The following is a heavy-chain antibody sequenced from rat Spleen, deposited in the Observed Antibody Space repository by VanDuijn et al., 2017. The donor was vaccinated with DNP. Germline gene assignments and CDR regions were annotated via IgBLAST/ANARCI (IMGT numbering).Heavy chain of an antibody. CDR2: MRYNGDT. D-gene: IGHD1-3*01. CDR1: GFSLTGYN. J-gene: IGHJ2*01. Sequence: QVQVKESGPGLVQPSQTLSLTCTVPGFSLTGYNVNWVRQPSGRGLEWMGRMRYNGDTSYNSALTSRLSISRDTSKKQVFLKMNSLQTDDTGTYYCTREVATSFDYWGQGVMVTVSS. V-gene: IGHV2-63*01. CDR3: TREVATSFDY.